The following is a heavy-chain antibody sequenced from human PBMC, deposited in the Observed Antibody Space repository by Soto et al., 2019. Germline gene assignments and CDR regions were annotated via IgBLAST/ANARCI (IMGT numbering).Heavy chain of an antibody. D-gene: IGHD3-22*01. V-gene: IGHV5-51*01. J-gene: IGHJ5*01. CDR2: ISPSDYET. CDR1: AYSFTILW. Sequence: GQSLKISCQRSAYSFTILWIGCVRPLPKKGLEWRWIISPSDYETRYSPSFQGQVTISAEKSISTAYLQWSSLKASDTVMYYCARHINYYDSSGYGPWFDPWGQGTLVTVSS. CDR3: ARHINYYDSSGYGPWFDP.